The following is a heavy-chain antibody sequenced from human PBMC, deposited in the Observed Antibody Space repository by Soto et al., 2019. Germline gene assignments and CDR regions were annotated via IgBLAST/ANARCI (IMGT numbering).Heavy chain of an antibody. CDR2: IYYSGST. J-gene: IGHJ4*02. CDR1: GGSISSGGYY. V-gene: IGHV4-31*03. CDR3: ARERYDHSIVDY. D-gene: IGHD4-4*01. Sequence: PSETLSLTCTVSGGSISSGGYYWSWIRQHPGKGLEWIGYIYYSGSTYYNPSLKSRVTISVDTSKNQFSLKLSSVTAADTAVYYCARERYDHSIVDYWGQGTLVIVSS.